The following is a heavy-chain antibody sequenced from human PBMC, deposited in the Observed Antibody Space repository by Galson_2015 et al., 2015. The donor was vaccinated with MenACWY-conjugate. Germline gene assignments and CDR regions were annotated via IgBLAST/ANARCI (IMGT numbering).Heavy chain of an antibody. CDR1: GYTFTSNW. V-gene: IGHV5-51*01. D-gene: IGHD6-6*01. CDR2: IYPGDSDT. J-gene: IGHJ4*02. Sequence: QSGAEVKKPGESLKISCKGSGYTFTSNWIGWVRQMPGKGLEWMGIIYPGDSDTRYTPSFQGHVTISADKSLNTAYLQWGSLEASDTAMYYCARQGFGSSSLGYWGQGTLVTVSS. CDR3: ARQGFGSSSLGY.